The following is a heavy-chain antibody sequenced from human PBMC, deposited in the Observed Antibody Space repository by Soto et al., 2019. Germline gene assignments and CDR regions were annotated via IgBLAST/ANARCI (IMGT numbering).Heavy chain of an antibody. Sequence: QVPLVQSGAEVKKPGASVKVSCKASGYTFTSYGISWVRQAPGQGLEWMGWISAYNGNTNYAQKLQGRVTMTTDTSTSTAYMELRSLRSDDTAVYYCARDPGYCSSTSCYRLGSVDPWGQGTLVTVSS. CDR2: ISAYNGNT. CDR3: ARDPGYCSSTSCYRLGSVDP. J-gene: IGHJ5*02. D-gene: IGHD2-2*01. V-gene: IGHV1-18*01. CDR1: GYTFTSYG.